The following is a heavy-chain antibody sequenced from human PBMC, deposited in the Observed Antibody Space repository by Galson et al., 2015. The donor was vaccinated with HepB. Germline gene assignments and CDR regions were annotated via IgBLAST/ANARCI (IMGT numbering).Heavy chain of an antibody. Sequence: SLRLSCAASGFTFSSYGMHWVRQAPGKGLEWVAVISYDGSNKYYADSVKGRFTISRDNSKNTLYLQMNSLRAEDTAVYYCAKGVGYYDFWSGYANWGQGTLVTVSS. CDR2: ISYDGSNK. D-gene: IGHD3-3*01. J-gene: IGHJ4*02. CDR3: AKGVGYYDFWSGYAN. V-gene: IGHV3-30*18. CDR1: GFTFSSYG.